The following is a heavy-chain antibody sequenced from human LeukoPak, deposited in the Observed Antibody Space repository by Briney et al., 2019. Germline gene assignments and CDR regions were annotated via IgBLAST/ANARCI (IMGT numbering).Heavy chain of an antibody. CDR1: GFTFSDNY. Sequence: GGSLRLSCAASGFTFSDNYMTWVRQAPGKGLEWVSIIYYGDSTYYADSVKGRFTISRDNSRNTLYLQMNSLRAEDTAVYYCASVADYYDSSGYSHFDYWGQGTLVTVSS. D-gene: IGHD3-22*01. J-gene: IGHJ4*02. CDR3: ASVADYYDSSGYSHFDY. CDR2: IYYGDST. V-gene: IGHV3-53*01.